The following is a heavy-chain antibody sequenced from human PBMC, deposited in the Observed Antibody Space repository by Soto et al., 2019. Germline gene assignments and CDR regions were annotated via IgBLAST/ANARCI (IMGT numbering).Heavy chain of an antibody. D-gene: IGHD3-3*01. J-gene: IGHJ4*02. CDR3: AKDLHFDYDFWSGRHYFDY. CDR2: ISGSGGST. CDR1: GFTFSSYA. V-gene: IGHV3-23*01. Sequence: EVQLLESGGGLVQPGGSLRLSCAASGFTFSSYAMSWVRQAPGKGLEWVSAISGSGGSTYYADSVKGRFTISRDNSKNTLYLQMNSLRAEDTAVYYCAKDLHFDYDFWSGRHYFDYWGQGTLVTVSS.